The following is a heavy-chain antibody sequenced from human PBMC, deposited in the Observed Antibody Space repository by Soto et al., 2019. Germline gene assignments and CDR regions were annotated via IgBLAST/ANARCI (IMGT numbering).Heavy chain of an antibody. CDR1: GYTFTGYA. V-gene: IGHV1-3*05. Sequence: QVQLVQSGAEEKKPGASVKVSCKASGYTFTGYAMHWVRQAPGQRLEWMGWINAGNGITKYSQKFQGRVTITRDTSASTAYMDLSSLRTEDTAVYYCARAVAVPADFDYWGQGTLVTVSS. CDR2: INAGNGIT. J-gene: IGHJ4*02. D-gene: IGHD6-19*01. CDR3: ARAVAVPADFDY.